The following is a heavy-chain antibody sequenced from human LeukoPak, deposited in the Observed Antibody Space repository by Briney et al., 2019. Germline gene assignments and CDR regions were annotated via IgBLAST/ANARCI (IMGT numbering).Heavy chain of an antibody. V-gene: IGHV4-59*01. Sequence: PSETLSLTCTVSGGSISSYYWSWNRQPPGKGLEWIGYVYYSGSTNYNPSLRGRVTISVDTSKNQFSLRLSSVTAADTAVYFCARDLSTMVRGYFDYWGQGTLVTVSS. CDR2: VYYSGST. J-gene: IGHJ4*02. CDR1: GGSISSYY. D-gene: IGHD3-10*01. CDR3: ARDLSTMVRGYFDY.